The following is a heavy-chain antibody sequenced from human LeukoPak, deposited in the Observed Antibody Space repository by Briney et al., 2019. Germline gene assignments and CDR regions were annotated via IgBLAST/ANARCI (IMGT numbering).Heavy chain of an antibody. V-gene: IGHV4-4*07. D-gene: IGHD2-2*01. Sequence: SETLSLTCTVPGGSISSYYWSWIRPPARKGLEWIGRIYTSGSTNYNPSLKSRVTMSVDTSKNQFSLKLSSVTAADTAVYYCARERPAVIDYWGQGTLVTVSS. CDR2: IYTSGST. CDR1: GGSISSYY. CDR3: ARERPAVIDY. J-gene: IGHJ4*02.